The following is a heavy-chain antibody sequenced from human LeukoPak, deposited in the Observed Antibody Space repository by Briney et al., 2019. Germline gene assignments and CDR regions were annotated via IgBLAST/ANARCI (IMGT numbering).Heavy chain of an antibody. Sequence: GGSLRLSCAASGFTFSSYAMSWVRQAPGKGLDWVSAISGSGGSTYYADSVKGRFTISRDNSKNTLYLQMNSLRAEDTAVYYCAKSRITMVRGVITNFDYWGQGTLVTVSS. CDR2: ISGSGGST. V-gene: IGHV3-23*01. J-gene: IGHJ4*02. CDR1: GFTFSSYA. D-gene: IGHD3-10*01. CDR3: AKSRITMVRGVITNFDY.